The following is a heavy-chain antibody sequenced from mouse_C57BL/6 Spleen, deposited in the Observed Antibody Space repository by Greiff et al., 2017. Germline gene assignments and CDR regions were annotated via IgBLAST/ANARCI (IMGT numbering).Heavy chain of an antibody. CDR3: ARAGLAHLDY. V-gene: IGHV1-63*01. CDR2: IYPGGGYT. D-gene: IGHD3-3*01. Sequence: VQLQQSGAELVRPGTSVKMSCKASGYTFTNYWIGWAKPRPGHGLEWIGDIYPGGGYTNYNEKFKGKATLTADKSSSTAYMQFSSRTSEDSAIYYCARAGLAHLDYWGQGTTRTVSS. J-gene: IGHJ2*01. CDR1: GYTFTNYW.